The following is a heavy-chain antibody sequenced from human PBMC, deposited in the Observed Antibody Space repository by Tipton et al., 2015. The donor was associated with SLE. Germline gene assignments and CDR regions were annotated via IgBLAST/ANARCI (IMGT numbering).Heavy chain of an antibody. D-gene: IGHD3-16*01. J-gene: IGHJ3*02. Sequence: TLSLTCTVSGGSISRYYWNWIRRPPGKGLEWIGYIHYSGTTNSNPSLKSRVTISVDTSKNQFSLKLSSVTAADTAMYYCARVGQGFDIWGQGTMVTVFS. V-gene: IGHV4-59*01. CDR1: GGSISRYY. CDR2: IHYSGTT. CDR3: ARVGQGFDI.